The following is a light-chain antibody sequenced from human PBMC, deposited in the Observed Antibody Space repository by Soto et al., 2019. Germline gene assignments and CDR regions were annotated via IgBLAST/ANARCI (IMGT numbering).Light chain of an antibody. V-gene: IGLV4-60*02. J-gene: IGLJ2*01. CDR3: ETWDSNTHRV. CDR1: SGHSSYI. Sequence: QAVVTQSSSASASLGSSVKLTCTLSSGHSSYIIAWHQQQPGKAPRYLMKLERSGNYNKESGVPDRFSGSSSGADRYLTISNLQFEDEADYYCETWDSNTHRVFGGGTKVTVL. CDR2: LERSGNY.